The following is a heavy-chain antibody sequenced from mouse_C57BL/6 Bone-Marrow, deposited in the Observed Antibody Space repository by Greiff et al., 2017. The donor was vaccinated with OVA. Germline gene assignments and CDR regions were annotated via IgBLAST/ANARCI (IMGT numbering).Heavy chain of an antibody. CDR2: ISNGGGST. CDR1: GFTFSDYY. Sequence: EVQGVESGGGLVQPGGSLKLSCAASGFTFSDYYMYWVRQTPEKRLEWVAYISNGGGSTYYPDTVKGRFTISRDNAKNTLYLQMSRLKSEDTAMYYCARGGWLLPYFDYWGQGTTLTVSS. J-gene: IGHJ2*01. D-gene: IGHD2-3*01. CDR3: ARGGWLLPYFDY. V-gene: IGHV5-12*01.